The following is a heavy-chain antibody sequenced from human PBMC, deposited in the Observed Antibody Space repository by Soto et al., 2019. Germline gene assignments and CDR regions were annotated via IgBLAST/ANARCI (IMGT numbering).Heavy chain of an antibody. CDR2: IIPILGIA. CDR3: ARARYYYYYGMDV. V-gene: IGHV1-69*02. J-gene: IGHJ6*02. Sequence: QVQLVQSGAEVKKPGSSVKVSCKASGGTFSSYTISWVRQAPGQGLEWMGRIIPILGIANYAQKFQGRVTITADKSTSTAYRELSSLRSEDTAVYYCARARYYYYYGMDVWGQGTTVTVSS. CDR1: GGTFSSYT.